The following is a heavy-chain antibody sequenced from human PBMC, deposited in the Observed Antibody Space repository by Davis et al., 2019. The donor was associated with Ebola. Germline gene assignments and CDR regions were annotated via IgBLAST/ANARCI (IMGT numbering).Heavy chain of an antibody. CDR2: IWNDGSHQ. CDR1: GGSFSGYY. V-gene: IGHV3-33*08. D-gene: IGHD4/OR15-4a*01. J-gene: IGHJ6*02. CDR3: ARRLTITYTMDV. Sequence: LSLTCAVYGGSFSGYYWSWVRQAPGKGLEWVAVIWNDGSHQYYGDSVKGRFTVSRDNSKNTPFLQMNSLRVDDTAVYYCARRLTITYTMDVWGQGATVTVSS.